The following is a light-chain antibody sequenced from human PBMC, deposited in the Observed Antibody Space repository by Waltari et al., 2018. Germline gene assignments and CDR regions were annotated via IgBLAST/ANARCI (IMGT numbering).Light chain of an antibody. Sequence: DIQMTQSPPSLSPSVGDRVTITCRASQNIRNYLNWYQQKPGKAPKLLIYTASTLQSGVPSRFSGSGSGTDFTLTISSLQPEDFATYYCQQSYSTLSYTFGQGTKLEI. J-gene: IGKJ2*01. CDR2: TAS. CDR3: QQSYSTLSYT. CDR1: QNIRNY. V-gene: IGKV1-39*01.